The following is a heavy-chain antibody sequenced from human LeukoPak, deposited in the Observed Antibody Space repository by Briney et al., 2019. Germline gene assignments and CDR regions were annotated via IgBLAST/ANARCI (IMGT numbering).Heavy chain of an antibody. J-gene: IGHJ5*02. V-gene: IGHV3-23*01. Sequence: GGSLRLSCAASGFTFSSYGMRWVRQAPGKGLEWVSAISGSGGSTYYADSVKGRFTISRDNAKNSLSLQMNSLRAEDTAVYYCARPLMYYYGSETYFWFDPWGQGTLVTVSS. CDR2: ISGSGGST. CDR3: ARPLMYYYGSETYFWFDP. CDR1: GFTFSSYG. D-gene: IGHD3-10*01.